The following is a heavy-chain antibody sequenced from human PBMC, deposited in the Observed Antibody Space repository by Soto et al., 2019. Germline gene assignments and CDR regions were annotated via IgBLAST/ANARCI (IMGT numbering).Heavy chain of an antibody. Sequence: GASVKVSCKASGVNFRSEAISWVRQAPVHGLEWMGWIIPIFGTANYAQKFQGRVTITADESTSTAYMELSSLRSEDTAVYYCARGGGYSGYDSGWNYEFDYWGQGTLVNVSS. CDR1: GVNFRSEA. D-gene: IGHD5-12*01. V-gene: IGHV1-69*13. CDR2: IIPIFGTA. CDR3: ARGGGYSGYDSGWNYEFDY. J-gene: IGHJ4*02.